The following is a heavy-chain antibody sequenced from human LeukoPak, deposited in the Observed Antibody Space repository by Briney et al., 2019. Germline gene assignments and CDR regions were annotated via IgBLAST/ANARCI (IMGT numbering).Heavy chain of an antibody. CDR2: ISWDESTT. J-gene: IGHJ6*02. D-gene: IGHD2-15*01. CDR1: GLSIGDNS. CDR3: ARGPNRWWVVSRNWGMDV. Sequence: GGSLRLSCAASGLSIGDNSMHWVRQPPGKGLEWVSLISWDESTTYYSDSVKGRFTVSRDSSKDSLYLQMNSLRTEDTALYYCARGPNRWWVVSRNWGMDVWSQGTTVTVSS. V-gene: IGHV3-43*01.